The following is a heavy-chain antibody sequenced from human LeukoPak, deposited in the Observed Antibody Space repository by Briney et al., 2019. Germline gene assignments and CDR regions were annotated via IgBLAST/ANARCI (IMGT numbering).Heavy chain of an antibody. J-gene: IGHJ3*02. D-gene: IGHD3-10*01. CDR2: IYSGGST. CDR3: ARGYYYGSGSYYNVLDAFDI. Sequence: GGSLRLSCAASGFTVSSNYMSWVRQAPGKGLEWVSVIYSGGSTYYADSVKGRFTISRDNSKNTLYLQMNSLRAEDTAVYCCARGYYYGSGSYYNVLDAFDIWGQGTMVTVSS. V-gene: IGHV3-66*02. CDR1: GFTVSSNY.